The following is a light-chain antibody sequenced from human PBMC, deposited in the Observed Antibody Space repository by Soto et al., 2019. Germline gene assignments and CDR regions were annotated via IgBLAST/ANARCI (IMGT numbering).Light chain of an antibody. J-gene: IGKJ5*01. V-gene: IGKV3-11*01. Sequence: EVVMRQSPATLSLSPGDRASLSCRASQSFSNYLAWYQQKPGQAPRLLIYDASNRATGIPARFSGSGSGTDFTLTISSLEPEDFAVFYCQQRSNWPITFGQGTRLEIK. CDR1: QSFSNY. CDR2: DAS. CDR3: QQRSNWPIT.